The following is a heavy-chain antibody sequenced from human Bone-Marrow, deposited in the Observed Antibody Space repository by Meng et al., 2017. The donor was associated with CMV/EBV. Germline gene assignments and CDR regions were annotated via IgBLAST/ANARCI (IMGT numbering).Heavy chain of an antibody. V-gene: IGHV4-39*07. Sequence: SETLSLTCTVSGGSISSITYYWGWIRQPPGKGLEWIGSIYYSGSAHYNPSLQGRVTITVDTSKNQFSLRLSSVTAADTAVYYCARDGGGCSNGICYSNGDAFDIWGQGTMVTVSS. D-gene: IGHD2-8*01. CDR1: GGSISSITYY. J-gene: IGHJ3*02. CDR3: ARDGGGCSNGICYSNGDAFDI. CDR2: IYYSGSA.